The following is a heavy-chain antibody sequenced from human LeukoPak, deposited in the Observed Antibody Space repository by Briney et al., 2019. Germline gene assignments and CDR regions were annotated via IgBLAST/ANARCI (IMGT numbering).Heavy chain of an antibody. CDR2: MNPNSGNT. V-gene: IGHV1-8*01. J-gene: IGHJ1*01. Sequence: ASVKVSCKASGYTFTSYDINWVRQATGQGLEWMGWMNPNSGNTGYAQKFQGRVTMAMKSSITTAHMQLSTLRSEDTAVYYRARSPPPYCSGDSCYSFLFLHHWGQGTLVTVSS. CDR3: ARSPPPYCSGDSCYSFLFLHH. CDR1: GYTFTSYD. D-gene: IGHD2-15*01.